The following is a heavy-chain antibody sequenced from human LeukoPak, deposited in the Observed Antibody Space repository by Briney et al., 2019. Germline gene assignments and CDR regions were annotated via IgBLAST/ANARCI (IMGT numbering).Heavy chain of an antibody. Sequence: SETLSLTCTVSGGSISSSSYYWGWIRQPPGKGLEWIGSIYYSGSTYYNPFLKSRVTISVDTSKNQFSLKLSSVTAADTAVYYCAREPINFVDPRGQGTLVTVSS. V-gene: IGHV4-39*07. CDR2: IYYSGST. CDR3: AREPINFVDP. CDR1: GGSISSSSYY. J-gene: IGHJ5*02. D-gene: IGHD1-20*01.